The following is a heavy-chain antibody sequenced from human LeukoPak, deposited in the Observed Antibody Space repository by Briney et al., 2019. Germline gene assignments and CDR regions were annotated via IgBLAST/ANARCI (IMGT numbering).Heavy chain of an antibody. V-gene: IGHV3-23*01. CDR3: AKDKWYSSGWYINYYYYMDV. J-gene: IGHJ6*03. CDR1: GLTFSNFA. CDR2: VSGGGRTT. D-gene: IGHD6-19*01. Sequence: GGSLRLSCAASGLTFSNFAMSWVRQAPGKGLEWVSAVSGGGRTTFYADSVKGRFIISRDDSKNTLFLQMNSLRAEDTAVYYCAKDKWYSSGWYINYYYYMDVWGKGTTVTISS.